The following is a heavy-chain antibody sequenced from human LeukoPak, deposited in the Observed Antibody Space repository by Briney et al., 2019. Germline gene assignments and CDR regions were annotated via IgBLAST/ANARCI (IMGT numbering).Heavy chain of an antibody. CDR3: ARVDDFWSGYPTSTYFDY. V-gene: IGHV1-8*01. CDR2: MNPNSGNT. D-gene: IGHD3-3*01. Sequence: GASVKVSCKASGYTFTSYDINWVRQATGQGLGWMGWMNPNSGNTGYAQKFQGRVTMTRITSISTAYMELSSLRSEDTAVYYCARVDDFWSGYPTSTYFDYWGQGTLVTVSS. CDR1: GYTFTSYD. J-gene: IGHJ4*02.